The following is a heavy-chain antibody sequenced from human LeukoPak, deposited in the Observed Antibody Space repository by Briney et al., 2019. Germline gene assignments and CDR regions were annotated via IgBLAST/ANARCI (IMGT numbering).Heavy chain of an antibody. CDR2: ISGNGAFT. J-gene: IGHJ6*02. D-gene: IGHD4-17*01. CDR1: GFTFGNYA. Sequence: GGSLRLSCAASGFTFGNYAMNWVRQAPGKGLEWVSTISGNGAFTYYADSVQGRFTISRDNSKNTLYLQMNSLRAEDTAVYYCARADGDHFYYYYGMDVWGQGTTVTVSS. CDR3: ARADGDHFYYYYGMDV. V-gene: IGHV3-23*01.